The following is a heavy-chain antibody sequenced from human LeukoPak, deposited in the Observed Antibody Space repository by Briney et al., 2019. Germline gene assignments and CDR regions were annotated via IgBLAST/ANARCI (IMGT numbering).Heavy chain of an antibody. V-gene: IGHV3-21*01. D-gene: IGHD3-10*01. Sequence: PGGSLRLSCAASGFTFSSYSMNWVRQAPGKGLEWVSSISSSSSSYIYYADSVKGRFTISRDNAKNSLYLQMNSLRAEDTAVYYCARLKGSGSYSFDYWGQGTLVTVSS. J-gene: IGHJ4*02. CDR2: ISSSSSSYI. CDR1: GFTFSSYS. CDR3: ARLKGSGSYSFDY.